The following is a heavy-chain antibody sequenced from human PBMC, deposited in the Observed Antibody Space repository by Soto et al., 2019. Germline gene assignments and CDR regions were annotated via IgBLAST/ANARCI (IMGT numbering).Heavy chain of an antibody. CDR1: GYTFIDNY. V-gene: IGHV1-46*01. D-gene: IGHD1-26*01. CDR2: ITSRGGST. CDR3: ARGEWELWAFDY. Sequence: QVQLVQSGAEVKKPGAPVKVSCKASGYTFIDNYMQWVRQAPGQGLEWMGVITSRGGSTTYAPKFQGRVTLTSDTSTSTVYMELGSLTSDDTAVYYCARGEWELWAFDYWGQGTLVTVSS. J-gene: IGHJ4*02.